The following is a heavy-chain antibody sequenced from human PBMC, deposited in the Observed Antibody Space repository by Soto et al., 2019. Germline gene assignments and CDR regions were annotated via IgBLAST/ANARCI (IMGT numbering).Heavy chain of an antibody. CDR2: ISYDGSNK. D-gene: IGHD5-12*01. Sequence: GGSLRLSCAASGFTFSSYAMHWVRQAPGKGLEWVAVISYDGSNKYYADSVKGRFTISRDNSKNTLYLQMNSLRAEDTAVYYCAREPGDGYNLVGSFDYWGQGTLVTVYS. J-gene: IGHJ4*02. CDR1: GFTFSSYA. CDR3: AREPGDGYNLVGSFDY. V-gene: IGHV3-30-3*01.